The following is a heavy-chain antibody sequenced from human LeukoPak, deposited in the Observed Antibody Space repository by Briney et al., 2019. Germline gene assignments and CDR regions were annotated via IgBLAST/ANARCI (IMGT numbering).Heavy chain of an antibody. Sequence: GRSLRLSCAASGFTFSSYAMHWVRQAPGKGLEWVAVISYDGSNQYYGDSVKGRFTISRDNSKNTLYLQMNSLRAEDTAVYYCARVLRYCSGGNCYSGGLGYMDVWGKGTTVTISS. J-gene: IGHJ6*03. D-gene: IGHD2-15*01. CDR3: ARVLRYCSGGNCYSGGLGYMDV. CDR1: GFTFSSYA. V-gene: IGHV3-30*04. CDR2: ISYDGSNQ.